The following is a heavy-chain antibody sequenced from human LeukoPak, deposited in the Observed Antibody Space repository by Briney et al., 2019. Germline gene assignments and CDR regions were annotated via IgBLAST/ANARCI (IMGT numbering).Heavy chain of an antibody. CDR2: INHSGST. CDR3: ARKEWSCFDY. D-gene: IGHD3-10*01. CDR1: GGSFSGYY. J-gene: IGHJ4*02. Sequence: TSETLSLTCAVYGGSFSGYYWSWIRQPPGKGLEWIGEINHSGSTNYNPSLKSRVTISVDTSKNQFSLKLSSVTAADTAVYYCARKEWSCFDYWGQGTLVTVSS. V-gene: IGHV4-34*01.